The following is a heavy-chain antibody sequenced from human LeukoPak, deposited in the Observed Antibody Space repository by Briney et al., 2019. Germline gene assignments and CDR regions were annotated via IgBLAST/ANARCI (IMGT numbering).Heavy chain of an antibody. V-gene: IGHV1-24*01. CDR1: GYTLTELS. CDR2: FDPEVVET. J-gene: IGHJ3*02. D-gene: IGHD3-10*01. Sequence: ASVKVSCKVSGYTLTELSMHWVRQAPGNGREWMGGFDPEVVETIYAQKFQGRVTMTEDTSTDTAYMELSSLRSEDTAVYYCATDFGYYYGSGSYGAFDIWGQGTMVTVSS. CDR3: ATDFGYYYGSGSYGAFDI.